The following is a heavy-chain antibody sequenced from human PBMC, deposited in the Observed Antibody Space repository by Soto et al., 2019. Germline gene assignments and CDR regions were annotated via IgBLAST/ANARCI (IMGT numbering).Heavy chain of an antibody. CDR3: ARVVGYDFWSGYYRKGWFDP. CDR1: GGSFSGYY. Sequence: PSETLSLTCAVYGGSFSGYYWSWIRQPPGKGLEWIGEINHSGSTNYNPSLKSRVTISVDTSKNQFSLKLSSVTAADTAVYYCARVVGYDFWSGYYRKGWFDPWGQGTLVTV. CDR2: INHSGST. J-gene: IGHJ5*02. D-gene: IGHD3-3*01. V-gene: IGHV4-34*01.